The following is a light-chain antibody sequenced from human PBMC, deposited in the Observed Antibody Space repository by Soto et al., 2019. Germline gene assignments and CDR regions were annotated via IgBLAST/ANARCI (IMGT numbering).Light chain of an antibody. CDR1: QSVFSS. CDR2: GSA. V-gene: IGKV3-15*01. CDR3: QQYHNWPA. Sequence: EIVMTQSPATLSVSPGERATLSCRASQSVFSSLAWYQQRPGQAPRLLIYGSATRATGIPARFSGSGSGTEFALTISSRQSEDSAVYYCQQYHNWPAFGQGTKVEIK. J-gene: IGKJ1*01.